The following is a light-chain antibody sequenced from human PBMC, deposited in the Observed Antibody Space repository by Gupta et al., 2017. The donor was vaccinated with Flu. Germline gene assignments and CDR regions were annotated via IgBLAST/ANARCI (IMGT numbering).Light chain of an antibody. J-gene: IGKJ2*03. Sequence: DIVMTQSPLALPVTPGEPASISCRSSQSLLHSNVYNYLDWYLQKPGQSPQLMIYEGSTRAAGGTGRFSGGGEFTDFTLKSSSEEVEGVGVYYCKQDLPAHGFGQGTKLEIK. CDR1: QSLLHSNVYNY. CDR3: KQDLPAHG. V-gene: IGKV2-28*01. CDR2: EGS.